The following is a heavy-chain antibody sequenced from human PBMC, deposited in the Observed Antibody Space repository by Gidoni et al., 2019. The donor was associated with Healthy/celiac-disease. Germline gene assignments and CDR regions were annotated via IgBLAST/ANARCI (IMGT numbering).Heavy chain of an antibody. V-gene: IGHV3-48*02. CDR3: ARALREGYSYGLYYFDY. J-gene: IGHJ4*02. CDR2: ISSSSSTI. Sequence: EVQLVESGGGLVQPGGSLRLSCAASGFTFSSYSMNWVRQAPGKGLEWVSYISSSSSTIYYADSVKGRFTISRDNAKNSLYLQMNSLRDEDTAVYYCARALREGYSYGLYYFDYWGQGTLVTVSS. D-gene: IGHD5-18*01. CDR1: GFTFSSYS.